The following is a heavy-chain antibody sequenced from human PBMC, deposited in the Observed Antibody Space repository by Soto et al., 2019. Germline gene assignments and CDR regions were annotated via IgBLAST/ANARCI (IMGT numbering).Heavy chain of an antibody. D-gene: IGHD4-17*01. CDR1: GGSVANSSYY. V-gene: IGHV4-39*01. CDR2: VYYRGRS. Sequence: SETLSLTCTVSGGSVANSSYYWGWIRQSPGEGLEWIGSVYYRGRSYSKSSVKSRVTISVDTSKNRFSLSLNSVTASDTAVYFCVSQRTTVPTQAYFDYWGPGALVTVSS. CDR3: VSQRTTVPTQAYFDY. J-gene: IGHJ4*02.